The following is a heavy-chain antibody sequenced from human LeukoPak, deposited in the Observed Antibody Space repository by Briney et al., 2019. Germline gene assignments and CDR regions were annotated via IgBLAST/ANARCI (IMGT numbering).Heavy chain of an antibody. Sequence: GGSLRLSCAASGFTFSTYWMHWVRQAPGEGLVWVSRIKSDGSDTSYADSVKGRFTISRDNSKNTLYLQMNSLRAEDTAVYYCARAYCSGGSCSVFDYWGQGTLVTVSS. CDR1: GFTFSTYW. V-gene: IGHV3-74*01. J-gene: IGHJ4*02. CDR3: ARAYCSGGSCSVFDY. D-gene: IGHD2-15*01. CDR2: IKSDGSDT.